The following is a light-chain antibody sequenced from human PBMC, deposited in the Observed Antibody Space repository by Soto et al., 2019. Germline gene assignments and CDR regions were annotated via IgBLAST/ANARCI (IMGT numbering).Light chain of an antibody. CDR2: RNN. V-gene: IGLV1-47*01. CDR3: AAWDDSLSGLV. CDR1: SSNIGSNY. J-gene: IGLJ2*01. Sequence: QSVLTQPASASGTPGQRVTISCSGSSSNIGSNYVYWYQQLPGTAPKLLIYRNNQRPSGVPDRFSGSNSGTSASLAISGLRSEDEADYYCAAWDDSLSGLVFGGGTKLTVL.